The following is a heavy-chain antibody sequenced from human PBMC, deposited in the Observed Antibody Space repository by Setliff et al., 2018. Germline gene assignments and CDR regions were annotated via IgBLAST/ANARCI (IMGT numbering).Heavy chain of an antibody. D-gene: IGHD6-13*01. CDR3: AKCSSWHGHYPHFNY. J-gene: IGHJ4*02. CDR1: GLTLSSDA. Sequence: GGSLRLSCAASGLTLSSDAMTWVRQTPGKGLEWVSVISSDSGSIYYADSVKGRFTISRDNSKNTLYLQMNSLRAEDTAIYYCAKCSSWHGHYPHFNYWGQGTLVTVSS. V-gene: IGHV3-23*03. CDR2: ISSDSGSI.